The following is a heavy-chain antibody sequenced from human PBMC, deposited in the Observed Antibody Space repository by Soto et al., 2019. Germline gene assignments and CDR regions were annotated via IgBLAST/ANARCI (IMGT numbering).Heavy chain of an antibody. CDR1: GGSISSGDYH. Sequence: SETLSLTCTVSGGSISSGDYHWSWIRQPPGKGLEWIGYIYYSGNTFYNTSLKSRVTISVDTSKNQFSLKLSSVTAADTAVYYCARVGHQLLSFYHMDVWGQGTTVTVSS. CDR3: ARVGHQLLSFYHMDV. J-gene: IGHJ6*02. CDR2: IYYSGNT. V-gene: IGHV4-30-4*01. D-gene: IGHD2-2*01.